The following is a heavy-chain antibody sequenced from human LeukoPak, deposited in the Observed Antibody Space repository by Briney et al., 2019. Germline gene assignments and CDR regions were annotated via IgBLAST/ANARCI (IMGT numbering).Heavy chain of an antibody. D-gene: IGHD3-3*01. CDR3: ARMRITISGVVIISDAFDI. CDR2: MNPNSGNT. CDR1: GYTFTSYD. V-gene: IGHV1-8*01. Sequence: APVKVSCKASGYTFTSYDINWVRQATGQGLEWMGWMNPNSGNTGYAQKFQGRVTMTRNTSISTAYMELSSLRSEDTAVYYCARMRITISGVVIISDAFDIWGQGTMVTVSS. J-gene: IGHJ3*02.